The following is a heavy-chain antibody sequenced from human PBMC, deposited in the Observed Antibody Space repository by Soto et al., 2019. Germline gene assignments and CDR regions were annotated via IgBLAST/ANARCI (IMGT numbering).Heavy chain of an antibody. CDR3: AKDQPESSSWYGDFDY. CDR1: GFTFSSYA. J-gene: IGHJ4*02. CDR2: ISGSGGST. D-gene: IGHD6-13*01. Sequence: EVQLLESGGGLVQPGGSLRLSCAASGFTFSSYAMSWVRQAPGKGLEWVSAISGSGGSTYYADSVKGRFTISRDNSQNTLYLQMNSLRADDTAVYYCAKDQPESSSWYGDFDYWGQGTLVTVSS. V-gene: IGHV3-23*01.